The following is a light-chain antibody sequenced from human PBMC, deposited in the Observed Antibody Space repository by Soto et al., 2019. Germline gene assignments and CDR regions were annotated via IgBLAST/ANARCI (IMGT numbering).Light chain of an antibody. J-gene: IGKJ2*01. V-gene: IGKV3-20*01. CDR2: GAS. CDR3: QHYESSPPSYT. CDR1: QSLSSNY. Sequence: EIVLTQSPGTLSLSPGERATLSCRASQSLSSNYLAWYQQKPGQAPRLLIYGASSRATDIPDTFSGSGSGTGFTLTISSLEPEDFAVYYCQHYESSPPSYTFGQGTKLEVK.